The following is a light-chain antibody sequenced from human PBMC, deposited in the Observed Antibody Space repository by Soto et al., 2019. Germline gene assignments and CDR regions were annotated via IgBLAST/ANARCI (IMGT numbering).Light chain of an antibody. J-gene: IGKJ5*01. Sequence: EIVLTQSPGTLSLSPGERATLSCRASQSVSSSYLAWYQQKPGKAPRLLIYGSSSRATGIPDRFSGSGSGTDFTLTISRLEPEDLAVYYCQQYGSSLITFGQGTRLEIK. CDR2: GSS. CDR1: QSVSSSY. CDR3: QQYGSSLIT. V-gene: IGKV3-20*01.